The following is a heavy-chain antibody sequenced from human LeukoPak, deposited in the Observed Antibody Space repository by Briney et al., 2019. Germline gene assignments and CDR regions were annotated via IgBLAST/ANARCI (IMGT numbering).Heavy chain of an antibody. J-gene: IGHJ4*02. CDR1: GFNFNIYS. D-gene: IGHD6-13*01. CDR3: AKDLADSSRWYYYFDY. V-gene: IGHV3-48*01. CDR2: ISAASHGI. Sequence: GGSLRLSCAASGFNFNIYSMTWVRQAPGKGLEWISHISAASHGIYYADSVKGRFTVSRDNAKNSLFLEMSSLRPEDTAVYYCAKDLADSSRWYYYFDYWGQGTLVTVSS.